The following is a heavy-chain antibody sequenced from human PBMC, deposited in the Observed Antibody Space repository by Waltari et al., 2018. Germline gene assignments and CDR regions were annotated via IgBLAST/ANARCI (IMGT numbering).Heavy chain of an antibody. CDR1: GFTFRRYS. D-gene: IGHD3-3*01. CDR2: ISSISSYI. Sequence: EVQLVESGGGLVKPGGSLRLSCAASGFTFRRYSMNWVRLAPGKGLEWVSSISSISSYIYYADSVKGRFTISRDNAKNSLYLQMNSLRAEDTAVYYCARVGSGLDYWGQGTLVTVSS. V-gene: IGHV3-21*01. CDR3: ARVGSGLDY. J-gene: IGHJ4*02.